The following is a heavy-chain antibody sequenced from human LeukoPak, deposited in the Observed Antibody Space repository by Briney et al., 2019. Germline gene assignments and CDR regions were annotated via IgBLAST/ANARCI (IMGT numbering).Heavy chain of an antibody. Sequence: ASVKVSCKASGYTFTGYYMHWVRQAPGQGLEWMGWINPNSGDTNYAQKFQGRVTMTRDTSISTAYMELSALRSDDTAVYYCARDLGVATLIDYWGQGTLVTVSS. CDR3: ARDLGVATLIDY. D-gene: IGHD1-26*01. J-gene: IGHJ4*02. CDR2: INPNSGDT. CDR1: GYTFTGYY. V-gene: IGHV1-2*02.